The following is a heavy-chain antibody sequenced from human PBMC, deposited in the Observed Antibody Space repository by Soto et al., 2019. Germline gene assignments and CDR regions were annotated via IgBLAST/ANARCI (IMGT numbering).Heavy chain of an antibody. J-gene: IGHJ4*02. CDR2: SYYSGTT. D-gene: IGHD3-16*02. CDR3: ARGTRRGSYPYDFDS. CDR1: ADSISSGGYY. Sequence: QVQLQESGPGMVKPSQTLSLACTGSADSISSGGYYWSWIRHRPRKGLGWIGYSYYSGTTYYNPSLKSRVNLSIDTSKNQFSLKLTSVTAADTAVYYCARGTRRGSYPYDFDSWGQGTMVTVSS. V-gene: IGHV4-31*03.